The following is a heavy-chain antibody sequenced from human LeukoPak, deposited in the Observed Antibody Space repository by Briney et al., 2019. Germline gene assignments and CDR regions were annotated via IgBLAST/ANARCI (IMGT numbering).Heavy chain of an antibody. CDR1: GGSFSGYY. J-gene: IGHJ5*02. CDR3: ARGARYSGSYNH. CDR2: INHSGST. Sequence: SSETLSLTCAVYGGSFSGYYWSWIRQPPGKGLEWIGEINHSGSTNYNPSLKSRVNISVDTSKNQFSLKLSSVTAADTAVYYCARGARYSGSYNHWGQGTLVTVSS. D-gene: IGHD1-26*01. V-gene: IGHV4-34*01.